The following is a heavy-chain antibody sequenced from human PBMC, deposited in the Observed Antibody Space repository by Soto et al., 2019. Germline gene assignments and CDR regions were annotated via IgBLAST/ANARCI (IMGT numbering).Heavy chain of an antibody. J-gene: IGHJ3*02. V-gene: IGHV1-46*03. CDR2: INPSGGST. Sequence: ASVKVSCKASGYTFTSYYMHWVRQAPGQGLEWMGIINPSGGSTSYAQKFQGRVTMTRDTSTSTVYMELSSLRSEDTAVYYCARDLRPQDPPALLKPGGSAFDIWGQGTMVTVSS. D-gene: IGHD2-2*01. CDR1: GYTFTSYY. CDR3: ARDLRPQDPPALLKPGGSAFDI.